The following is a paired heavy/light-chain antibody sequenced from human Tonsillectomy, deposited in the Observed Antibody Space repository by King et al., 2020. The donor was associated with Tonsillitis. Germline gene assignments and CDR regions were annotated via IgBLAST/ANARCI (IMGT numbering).Heavy chain of an antibody. CDR2: IYYTGTT. CDR1: GGSISSSTYY. CDR3: ARRLSVGALVGATGAFDI. V-gene: IGHV4-39*01. Sequence: QVQLQESGPGLVKSSETLSLTCTVSGGSISSSTYYWGWIRLPPGKGLEWIGSIYYTGTTDYNPSLKSRVTISIDTSKKQFSLRLNSVTAADTAVYYCARRLSVGALVGATGAFDIWGQGTMVTVSS. J-gene: IGHJ3*02. D-gene: IGHD1-26*01.
Light chain of an antibody. CDR3: ATWDNSLTS. V-gene: IGLV1-51*02. CDR2: ETD. Sequence: QSVLTQPPSVSAAPGQKVTISCSGSGSNIENDYVSWYQHLPGTAPKLLIYETDKRPSGIPDRFSGSKSGTSATLGITGLQTGDEADYYCATWDNSLTSFGGGTKLTVL. J-gene: IGLJ2*01. CDR1: GSNIENDY.